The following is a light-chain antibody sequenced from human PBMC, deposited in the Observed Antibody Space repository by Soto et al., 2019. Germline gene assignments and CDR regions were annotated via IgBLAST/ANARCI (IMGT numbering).Light chain of an antibody. V-gene: IGKV1-5*03. CDR2: KAS. J-gene: IGKJ1*01. CDR1: QSISSW. CDR3: QQYNYNWT. Sequence: DIQMTQSPSTLSASVGDRVTITCRASQSISSWLAWYQQKPGKAPKLLIYKASTLHSGVPSRFSGSGSGTAFPIAISILQPDDSATYYCQQYNYNWTFGQGTKVEIK.